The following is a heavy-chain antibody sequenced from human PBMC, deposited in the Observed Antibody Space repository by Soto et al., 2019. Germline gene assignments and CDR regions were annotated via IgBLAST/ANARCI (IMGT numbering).Heavy chain of an antibody. Sequence: SETLSLTCAVSGGSITSANWWTWVRQPPRGGLEWIGEISHSGITNYKASLKSRVTMSVDKTKNDVSLKLTSVTAADTAVYYCARVLRGWFDPWGQGTPVTVSS. V-gene: IGHV4-4*02. J-gene: IGHJ5*02. CDR1: GGSITSANW. CDR2: ISHSGIT. CDR3: ARVLRGWFDP.